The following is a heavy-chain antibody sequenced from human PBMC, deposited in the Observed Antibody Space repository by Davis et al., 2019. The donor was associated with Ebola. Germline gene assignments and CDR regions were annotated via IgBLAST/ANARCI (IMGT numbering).Heavy chain of an antibody. CDR1: GGSFSGYY. D-gene: IGHD3-3*01. Sequence: PSETLSLTCAVYGGSFSGYYWNWIRQPPGKGLEWIGEINHSGSTNYNPSLKSRVTISSDTSKNQFSLKLSSVTAADTAVYYCARSLYEEYFQHWGQGTLVTVSS. J-gene: IGHJ1*01. V-gene: IGHV4-34*01. CDR3: ARSLYEEYFQH. CDR2: INHSGST.